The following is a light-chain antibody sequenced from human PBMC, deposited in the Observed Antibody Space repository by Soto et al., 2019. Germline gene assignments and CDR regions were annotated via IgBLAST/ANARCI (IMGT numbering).Light chain of an antibody. CDR3: QQYNDWPPTRT. J-gene: IGKJ1*01. CDR2: GAS. CDR1: QSVSSH. Sequence: ETVMTQTPATLSVSPGESATLSCRASQSVSSHLAWYQQRPGQAPRLLIYGASTRATGVPVRFSGSGSGTEFTLTISSLPSADFAVYYCQQYNDWPPTRTVGQGNKVDNK. V-gene: IGKV3-15*01.